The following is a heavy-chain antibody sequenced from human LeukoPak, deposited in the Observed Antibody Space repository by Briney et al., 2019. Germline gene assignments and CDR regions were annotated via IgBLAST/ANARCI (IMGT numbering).Heavy chain of an antibody. Sequence: PGGSLRLSCAASGFTFSNYWSHWVRQAPGEGLVWVSRINTDESGTSYADSVKGRFTISRDNAKNTLYLQMNSLRPEDTAVYYCARDGSLPDYWGQGTLVTVSS. V-gene: IGHV3-74*01. CDR1: GFTFSNYW. J-gene: IGHJ4*02. CDR2: INTDESGT. CDR3: ARDGSLPDY.